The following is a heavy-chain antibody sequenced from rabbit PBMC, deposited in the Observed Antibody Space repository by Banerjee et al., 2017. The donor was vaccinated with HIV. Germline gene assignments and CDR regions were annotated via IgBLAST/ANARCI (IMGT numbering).Heavy chain of an antibody. V-gene: IGHV1S40*01. CDR1: GFSFSSSYW. Sequence: QSLEESGGDLVKPGASLTLTCTASGFSFSSSYWICWVRQAPGKGLEWIGCIYTGSSGSTWYASWVNGRFTISLDNAQNTVFLQMTSLTAADTATYFCARDLSYDSDWHLDLWGPGTLVTVS. J-gene: IGHJ6*01. CDR2: IYTGSSGST. CDR3: ARDLSYDSDWHLDL. D-gene: IGHD4-1*01.